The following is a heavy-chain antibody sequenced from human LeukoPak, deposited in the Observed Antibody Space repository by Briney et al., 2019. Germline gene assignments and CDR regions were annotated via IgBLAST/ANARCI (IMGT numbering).Heavy chain of an antibody. V-gene: IGHV3-30-3*01. CDR1: GFTFSSYA. J-gene: IGHJ4*02. Sequence: PGGSLRLSCAASGFTFSSYAMHWVRQAPGKGLEWVAVISYDGSNKYYADSVMGRFTISRDNSKNTLYLQMNSLRAEDTAVYYRAREQAYCGGDCYSGYFDYWGQGTLVTVSS. CDR3: AREQAYCGGDCYSGYFDY. D-gene: IGHD2-21*02. CDR2: ISYDGSNK.